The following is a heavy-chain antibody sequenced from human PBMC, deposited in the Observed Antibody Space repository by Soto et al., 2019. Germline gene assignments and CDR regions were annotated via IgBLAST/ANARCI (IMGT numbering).Heavy chain of an antibody. CDR1: GFPFTVFW. V-gene: IGHV3-7*01. J-gene: IGHJ1*01. CDR2: INQGGSET. D-gene: IGHD4-4*01. Sequence: EVQLVESGGALVQPGGSLRLSCAASGFPFTVFWMSWVRRVPGKGLKWLANINQGGSETYYVDSVKGRFTISRDNAANLVYLEMNSLRAEDTAVYYCARDGPIQQLGQSYQFWGQGTLVTVSS. CDR3: ARDGPIQQLGQSYQF.